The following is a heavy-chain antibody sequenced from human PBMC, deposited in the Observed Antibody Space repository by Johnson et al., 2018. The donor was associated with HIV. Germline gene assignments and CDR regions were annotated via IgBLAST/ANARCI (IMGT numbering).Heavy chain of an antibody. V-gene: IGHV3-30*18. J-gene: IGHJ3*02. CDR1: GFTFDDYG. CDR2: ISYDGSNK. CDR3: AKESPREYQLPTDAFDI. D-gene: IGHD2-2*01. Sequence: QVQLVESGGGVVRPGGSLRLSCSASGFTFDDYGINWVRQAPGRGLEWVAVISYDGSNKYYADSVKGRFTISRDNSKNTLFLQMNSLRAEDTAVYYCAKESPREYQLPTDAFDIWGQGTMVTVSS.